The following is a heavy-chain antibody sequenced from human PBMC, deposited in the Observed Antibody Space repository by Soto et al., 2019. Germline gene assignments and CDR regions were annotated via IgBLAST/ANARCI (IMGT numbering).Heavy chain of an antibody. CDR2: IYYSGST. J-gene: IGHJ4*02. V-gene: IGHV4-59*01. Sequence: SETLSLTCTVSGGSISSYYWSWIRQPPGKGLEWIGYIYYSGSTNYNPSLKSRVTISVDTSKNQFSLKLSSVTAADTAVYYCARDRREIYFDYWGQGTLVIVSS. CDR3: ARDRREIYFDY. CDR1: GGSISSYY.